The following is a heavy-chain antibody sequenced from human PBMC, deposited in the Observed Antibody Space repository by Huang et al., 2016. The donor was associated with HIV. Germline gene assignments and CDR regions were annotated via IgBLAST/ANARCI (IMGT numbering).Heavy chain of an antibody. D-gene: IGHD3-3*01. CDR2: FTGDGRNI. CDR1: GFNFDDYS. CDR3: AHLSEPWSPSTDY. V-gene: IGHV3-9*01. Sequence: EVHLVESGGGLVQPGRSLRLSCVASGFNFDDYSMHWIRQGPGKGREYVSGFTGDGRNIFYADSVKGRFTVSRDNAKDSLYLQMNSLRLEDSALYYCAHLSEPWSPSTDYWGQGTLVTVSS. J-gene: IGHJ4*02.